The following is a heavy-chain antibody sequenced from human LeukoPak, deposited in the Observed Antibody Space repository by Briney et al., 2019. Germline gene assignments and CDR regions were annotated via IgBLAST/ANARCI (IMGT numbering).Heavy chain of an antibody. CDR1: GFTFTSSA. CDR2: IVVCSGNT. D-gene: IGHD3-10*01. J-gene: IGHJ6*04. CDR3: AADYDYYGSGSYYGNYYYGMDV. V-gene: IGHV1-58*01. Sequence: GASVKVSCKASGFTFTSSAVQWVRQARGQRLEWIGWIVVCSGNTNYAQKFQERVTITRDMSTSTAYMELSSLRSEDTAVYYCAADYDYYGSGSYYGNYYYGMDVWGKGTTVTVSS.